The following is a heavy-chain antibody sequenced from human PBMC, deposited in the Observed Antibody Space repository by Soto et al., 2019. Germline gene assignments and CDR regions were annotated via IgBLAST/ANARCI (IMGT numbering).Heavy chain of an antibody. CDR2: IKHDGSEK. Sequence: DVQLVESGGGLVQPGGSLRLSCEASGFTFGNFWMRWVRQAPGKGLEWVASIKHDGSEKYYVDSVKGRFTISRDSAKNSLFLQMNSLRVEDTAVYYCMCKPDGGLNYYYSDYWGQGTLVTVSS. CDR3: MCKPDGGLNYYYSDY. J-gene: IGHJ4*02. CDR1: GFTFGNFW. V-gene: IGHV3-7*01. D-gene: IGHD3-10*01.